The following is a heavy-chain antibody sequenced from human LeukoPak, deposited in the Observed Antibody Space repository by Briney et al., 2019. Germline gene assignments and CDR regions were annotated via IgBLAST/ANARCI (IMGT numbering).Heavy chain of an antibody. Sequence: PSETLSLTCTVSGGSLSSYYWSWIRQPPGKGLEWIGYIYYSGSTNYNPSLTSRVTISVDTSKNQFSLKLSSVTAADTAVYYCARDAYYYDSSGYDHYYYYYMDVWGKGTTVTVSS. CDR2: IYYSGST. D-gene: IGHD3-22*01. CDR1: GGSLSSYY. V-gene: IGHV4-59*01. CDR3: ARDAYYYDSSGYDHYYYYYMDV. J-gene: IGHJ6*03.